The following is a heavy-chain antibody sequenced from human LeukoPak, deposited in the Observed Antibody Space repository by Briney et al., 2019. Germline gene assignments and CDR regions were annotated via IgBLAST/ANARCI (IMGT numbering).Heavy chain of an antibody. CDR2: INSDGSSA. CDR3: ARVHHNTAMVDIDY. V-gene: IGHV3-74*01. Sequence: QPGGSLRLSCAASGFTSSYYWMHWVRQAPGKGLVWVSRINSDGSSASYADSVKGRFTISRGNAKSSLYLQMNSLRVEDTAVYYCARVHHNTAMVDIDYWGQGTLVTVSS. J-gene: IGHJ4*02. CDR1: GFTSSYYW. D-gene: IGHD5-18*01.